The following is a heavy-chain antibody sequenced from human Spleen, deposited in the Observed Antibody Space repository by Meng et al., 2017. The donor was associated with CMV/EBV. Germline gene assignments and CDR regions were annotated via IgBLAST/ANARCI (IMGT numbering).Heavy chain of an antibody. D-gene: IGHD6-6*01. J-gene: IGHJ6*02. Sequence: GGSLRLSCAASGLTVSSNYMSWVRQAPGKGLEWVAFIRYDGSNKYYADSVKGRFTISRDNSKNTLYLQMNSLRAEDTAVYYCAKDLVAEDYYYGMDVWGQGTTVTVSS. CDR1: GLTVSSNY. CDR2: IRYDGSNK. V-gene: IGHV3-30*02. CDR3: AKDLVAEDYYYGMDV.